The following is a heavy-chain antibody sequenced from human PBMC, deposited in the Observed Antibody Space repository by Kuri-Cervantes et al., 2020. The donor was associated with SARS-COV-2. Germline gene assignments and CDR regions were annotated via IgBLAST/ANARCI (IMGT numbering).Heavy chain of an antibody. CDR1: GESFSGYY. V-gene: IGHV4-34*01. CDR3: ARAYGFLRYIYYMDV. CDR2: VNHSGST. J-gene: IGHJ6*03. D-gene: IGHD4-17*01. Sequence: SETLSLTCAYYGESFSGYYWNWVRQPPGKGLEWIGEVNHSGSTNYNSSLKSRVTMSVDTSTKQLSLNLNSVTAADTAVYYCARAYGFLRYIYYMDVWGRGTTVTVSS.